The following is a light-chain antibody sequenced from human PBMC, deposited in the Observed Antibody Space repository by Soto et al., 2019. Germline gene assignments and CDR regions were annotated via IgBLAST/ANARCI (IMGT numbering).Light chain of an antibody. CDR3: QQYNTYSWT. V-gene: IGKV1-5*01. J-gene: IGKJ1*01. Sequence: DIQMTQTHSSLSGSVGDRVNITCRASQSISSWLAWYQQMPGKDPKLLIYDASSLHSGVPSRFSGSGSGTEFTLTISSLQTDDFATDYCQQYNTYSWTVGQGTKV. CDR2: DAS. CDR1: QSISSW.